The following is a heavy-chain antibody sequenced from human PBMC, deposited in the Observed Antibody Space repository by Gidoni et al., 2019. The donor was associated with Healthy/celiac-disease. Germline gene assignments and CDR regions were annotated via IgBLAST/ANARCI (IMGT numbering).Heavy chain of an antibody. D-gene: IGHD4-17*01. J-gene: IGHJ3*02. CDR1: GFTFSSYA. CDR2: ISGSVGST. Sequence: EVQLLESGGGLVQPGGSLRLSCAASGFTFSSYAMSWVRQAPGKGLGWVSAISGSVGSTYYADSVKGRFTISRDNSKNTLYLQMNSLRAEDTAVYYCAKVSGDTRWAFDIWGQGTMVTVSS. CDR3: AKVSGDTRWAFDI. V-gene: IGHV3-23*01.